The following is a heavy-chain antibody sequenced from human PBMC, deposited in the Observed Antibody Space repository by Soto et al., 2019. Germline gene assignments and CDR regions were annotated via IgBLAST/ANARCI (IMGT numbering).Heavy chain of an antibody. CDR1: GYTLTELS. Sequence: ASVKVSCKVSGYTLTELSMHWVRQAPGKGLEWMGGFDPEDAEIIYAQKFQGRVTMTEDTSTDTAYMELSSLRTEDTAVYYCAGITMIVVGAYGMDVWGQGTTVTVS. CDR2: FDPEDAEI. J-gene: IGHJ6*02. V-gene: IGHV1-24*01. CDR3: AGITMIVVGAYGMDV. D-gene: IGHD3-22*01.